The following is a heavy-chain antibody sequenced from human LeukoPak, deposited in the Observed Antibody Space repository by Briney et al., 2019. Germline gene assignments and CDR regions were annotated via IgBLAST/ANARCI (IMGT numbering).Heavy chain of an antibody. CDR3: ARVYYGSGSYRWFDP. CDR2: IGTAGDT. V-gene: IGHV3-13*01. J-gene: IGHJ5*02. D-gene: IGHD3-10*01. Sequence: PGGSLRLSCAASGFTFSSYDMHWVRQATGKGLEWVSAIGTAGDTYYPGSVKGRFTISRENAKNSLYLQMNSLRAEDTAVYYCARVYYGSGSYRWFDPWGQGTLVTVSS. CDR1: GFTFSSYD.